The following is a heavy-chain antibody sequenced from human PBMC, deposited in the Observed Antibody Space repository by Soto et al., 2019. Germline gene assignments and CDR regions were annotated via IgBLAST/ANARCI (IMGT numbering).Heavy chain of an antibody. V-gene: IGHV1-3*01. D-gene: IGHD4-17*01. J-gene: IGHJ2*01. CDR2: INAGNGNT. CDR1: GYTFTSYA. Sequence: QVQLVQSGAEVKKPGASVKVSCKASGYTFTSYAMHWVRQAPGQRLEWMGWINAGNGNTKYSQKFQGRVTITRDTSASTAYMELSSLRSEDTAVYYCAILTTVRNWYFDLWDRGTLVTVSS. CDR3: AILTTVRNWYFDL.